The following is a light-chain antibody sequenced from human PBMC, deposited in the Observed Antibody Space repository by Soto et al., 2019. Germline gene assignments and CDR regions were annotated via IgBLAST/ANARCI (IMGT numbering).Light chain of an antibody. CDR1: SSDVGSYNR. V-gene: IGLV2-18*01. CDR3: SLYTTSSTFV. J-gene: IGLJ1*01. CDR2: EVS. Sequence: QSALTQPPSVSGSPGQSATISCTGTSSDVGSYNRVSWYQQSPGTAPKLMIYEVSNRPSGVSDRFSGSKSGNTASLTISGLQAEDEADYYCSLYTTSSTFVFGTGTKLTVL.